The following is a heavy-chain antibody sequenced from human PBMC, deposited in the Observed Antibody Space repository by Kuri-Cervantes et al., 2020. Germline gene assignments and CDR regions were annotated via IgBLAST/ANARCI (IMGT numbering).Heavy chain of an antibody. CDR2: ISYDGSNK. CDR1: GFTFSSYG. Sequence: GESLKISCAASGFTFSSYGMHWVRQAPGKGLEWVAVISYDGSNKYYADSVKGRFTISRDNSKNTLYLQMNSLRAEDTAVYYCAKDRGDYDYVWGSYRRYYYYYGMDVWGQGTTVT. D-gene: IGHD3-16*02. J-gene: IGHJ6*02. V-gene: IGHV3-30*18. CDR3: AKDRGDYDYVWGSYRRYYYYYGMDV.